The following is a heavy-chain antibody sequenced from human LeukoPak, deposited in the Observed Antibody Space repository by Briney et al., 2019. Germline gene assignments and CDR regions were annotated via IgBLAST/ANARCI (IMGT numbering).Heavy chain of an antibody. CDR1: GYNFTNYW. V-gene: IGHV5-51*01. Sequence: GESLKISCKGSGYNFTNYWIGWVRQMPGKGLEWMGIVYPGDSDTRYSPSFQGQVTISADRSISTAYLQWSSLKASDTAIYFCAVPAGAMATDYWGQGTPVTVSS. CDR2: VYPGDSDT. D-gene: IGHD5-18*01. J-gene: IGHJ4*02. CDR3: AVPAGAMATDY.